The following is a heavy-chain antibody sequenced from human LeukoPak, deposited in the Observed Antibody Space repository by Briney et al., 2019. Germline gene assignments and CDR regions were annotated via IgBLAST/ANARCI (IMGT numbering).Heavy chain of an antibody. Sequence: PSQTLSLTCTVSGGSISSGSYYWRWLRQPAGKGLEWIGRIYTSGSTNYNPSLKSRVTISVDTSKDQCSLKLSSVTAADTAVYYCARDPLRDGYNTYYYYYVDVWGKGTTVTVSS. V-gene: IGHV4-61*02. CDR1: GGSISSGSYY. CDR3: ARDPLRDGYNTYYYYYVDV. CDR2: IYTSGST. D-gene: IGHD5-24*01. J-gene: IGHJ6*03.